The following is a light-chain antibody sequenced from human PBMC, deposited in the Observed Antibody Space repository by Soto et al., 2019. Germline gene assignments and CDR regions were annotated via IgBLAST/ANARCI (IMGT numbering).Light chain of an antibody. CDR2: AAS. CDR1: QGISSY. J-gene: IGKJ2*01. Sequence: DIHLTQSPSFLPASVGDRVTITCRASQGISSYLAWYQQKPGKAPKLLIYAASTLQSGVPSRFSGSGSGTEFTLTIGSLQPEDFATYYCQQLNSFPYTFGQGTKLEIK. V-gene: IGKV1-9*01. CDR3: QQLNSFPYT.